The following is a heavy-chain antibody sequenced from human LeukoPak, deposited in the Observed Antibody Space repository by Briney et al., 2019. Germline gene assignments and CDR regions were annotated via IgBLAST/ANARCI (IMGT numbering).Heavy chain of an antibody. J-gene: IGHJ5*02. Sequence: PSETLSLTCTVSGYSISSGYYWGWIRQPPGKGLEWIGSIYHSGSTYYNPSLKSRVTISVDTSKNQFSLKLSSVTAADTAVYYCARSIAARRYNWFDPWGQGTLVTVSS. D-gene: IGHD6-6*01. CDR3: ARSIAARRYNWFDP. V-gene: IGHV4-38-2*02. CDR1: GYSISSGYY. CDR2: IYHSGST.